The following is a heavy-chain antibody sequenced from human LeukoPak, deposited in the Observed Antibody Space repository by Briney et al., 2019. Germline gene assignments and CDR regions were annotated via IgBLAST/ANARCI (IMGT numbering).Heavy chain of an antibody. CDR3: ARAXSGVGAPVXYGFHY. Sequence: GGSLRLSCAASGFTVSTSYMSWVRQAPGKGLEWVSLIYSDGTQYYTDSVKGRFTISRDNSKNTLYLQMNSLSAEDTAVYYCARAXSGVGAPVXYGFHYWGQGTLVTVSS. CDR2: IYSDGTQ. J-gene: IGHJ4*02. V-gene: IGHV3-66*01. CDR1: GFTVSTSY. D-gene: IGHD1-26*01.